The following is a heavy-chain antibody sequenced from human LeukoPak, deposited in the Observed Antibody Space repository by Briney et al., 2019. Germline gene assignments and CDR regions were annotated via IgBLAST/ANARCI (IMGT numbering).Heavy chain of an antibody. J-gene: IGHJ4*02. V-gene: IGHV7-4-1*02. D-gene: IGHD3-22*01. CDR3: AGGHDTTGYFAF. Sequence: VASVKVSCKASGYNFTNYTVNWVRQAPGQGLEWMGWIDTNIGNPTYVQGFTGRFVFSSDTSVSTTYLQINSLKAEDTAVYYCAGGHDTTGYFAFWGQGTLVTVSS. CDR2: IDTNIGNP. CDR1: GYNFTNYT.